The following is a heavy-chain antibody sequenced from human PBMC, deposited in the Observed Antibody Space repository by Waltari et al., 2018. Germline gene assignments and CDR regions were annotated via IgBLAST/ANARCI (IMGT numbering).Heavy chain of an antibody. CDR3: ARGLNCSGGSCYYFDY. CDR1: GGSFSGSY. V-gene: IGHV4-34*01. D-gene: IGHD2-15*01. Sequence: QVQLQQWGAGLLKPSETLSLTCAVYGGSFSGSYWSWIRPPPGKGLEWIGEINHSGSTNYNPSLKSRVTISVDTSKNQFSLKLSSVTAADTAVYYCARGLNCSGGSCYYFDYWGQGTLVTVSS. CDR2: INHSGST. J-gene: IGHJ4*02.